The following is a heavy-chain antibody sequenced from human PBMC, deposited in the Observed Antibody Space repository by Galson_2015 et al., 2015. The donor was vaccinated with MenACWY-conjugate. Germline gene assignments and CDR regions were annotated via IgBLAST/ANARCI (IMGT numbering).Heavy chain of an antibody. D-gene: IGHD2-15*01. CDR3: ARGHFCIDV. CDR2: IKKDGSEK. CDR1: GFTFRNYW. V-gene: IGHV3-7*03. J-gene: IGHJ1*01. Sequence: SLRLSCAVSGFTFRNYWMTWVRQAPGKGLEWVASIKKDGSEKYYVDSVKGRFTISRDNTKNSMYLEMNSLRAEDTAVYYCARGHFCIDVWGQGTLVTASS.